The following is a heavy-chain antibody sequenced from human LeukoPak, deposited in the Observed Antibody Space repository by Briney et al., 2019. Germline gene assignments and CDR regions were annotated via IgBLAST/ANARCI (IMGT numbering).Heavy chain of an antibody. CDR2: ISSGGSTI. CDR3: ARDVGDGFDI. J-gene: IGHJ3*02. V-gene: IGHV3-48*03. CDR1: GFTFSNYE. D-gene: IGHD2-21*02. Sequence: PGGSLRLSCAASGFTFSNYEMNWVRQAPGKGLEWVSYISSGGSTIYYADSVKGRFTISRDNAKNSLYLQMDSLRADDTAVYYCARDVGDGFDIWGQGTMVTVSS.